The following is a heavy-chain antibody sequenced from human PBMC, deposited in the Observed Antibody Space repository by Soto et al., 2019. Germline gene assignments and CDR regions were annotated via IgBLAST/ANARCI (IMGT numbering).Heavy chain of an antibody. J-gene: IGHJ6*03. CDR3: ARRIAVAGNRPRYYYYYYYMDV. Sequence: GGSLRLSCAASGFTFSSYGMHWVRQAPGKGLEWVAVIWYDGSNKYYADSVKGRFTISRDNSKNTLYLQMNSLRAEDTAVYYCARRIAVAGNRPRYYYYYYYMDVWGKGTTVTVSS. CDR2: IWYDGSNK. CDR1: GFTFSSYG. D-gene: IGHD6-19*01. V-gene: IGHV3-33*01.